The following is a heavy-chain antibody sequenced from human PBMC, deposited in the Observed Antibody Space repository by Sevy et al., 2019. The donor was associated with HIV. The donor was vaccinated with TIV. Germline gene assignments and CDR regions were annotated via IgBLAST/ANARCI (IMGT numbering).Heavy chain of an antibody. D-gene: IGHD2-15*01. V-gene: IGHV3-21*01. Sequence: GGSLRLSCAASGFTIRTYNMNWVRQAPGKGLEWVSSISSSSTYIYYADSVKGRFTISRDNAKNSLYLQMSTLRAEDTAVYYCARDLVIPATTDYFYYGMDVWGQGTTVTVSS. CDR3: ARDLVIPATTDYFYYGMDV. CDR2: ISSSSTYI. CDR1: GFTIRTYN. J-gene: IGHJ6*02.